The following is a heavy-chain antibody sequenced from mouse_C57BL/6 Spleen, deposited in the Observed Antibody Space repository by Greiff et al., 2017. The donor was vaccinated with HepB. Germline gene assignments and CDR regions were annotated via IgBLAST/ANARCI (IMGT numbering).Heavy chain of an antibody. CDR2: IYPGSGNT. Sequence: QVQLKQSGPELVKPGASVKISCKASGYSFTSYYIHWVKQRPGQGLEWIGWIYPGSGNTKYNEKFKGKATLTADTSSSTAYMQLSSLTSEDSAVYYCARSGGNYFAYWGQGTLVTVSA. CDR1: GYSFTSYY. D-gene: IGHD2-1*01. J-gene: IGHJ3*01. CDR3: ARSGGNYFAY. V-gene: IGHV1-66*01.